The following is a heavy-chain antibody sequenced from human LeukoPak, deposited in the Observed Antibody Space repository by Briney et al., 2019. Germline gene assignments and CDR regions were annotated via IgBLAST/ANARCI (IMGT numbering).Heavy chain of an antibody. CDR2: IYHGGST. D-gene: IGHD3-16*02. V-gene: IGHV4-38-2*02. J-gene: IGHJ5*02. CDR3: ARDLGYRIPGWFDP. CDR1: GYSISSGYY. Sequence: SETLSLTCTVSGYSISSGYYWGRIRQPPGKGLEWIGSIYHGGSTYYNPSLKSRVTISVDTSKNQFSLKVSSVTAADTAVYYCARDLGYRIPGWFDPWGQGTLVTVSS.